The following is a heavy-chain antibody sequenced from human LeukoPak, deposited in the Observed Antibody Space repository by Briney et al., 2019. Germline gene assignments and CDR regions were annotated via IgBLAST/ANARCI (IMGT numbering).Heavy chain of an antibody. CDR2: IYHSGST. CDR3: ARHVPDIVVVPAAIGWFDP. D-gene: IGHD2-2*01. CDR1: GYSISSGYY. V-gene: IGHV4-38-2*01. J-gene: IGHJ5*02. Sequence: PSETLSLTCAVSGYSISSGYYWGWIRQPPGKGLEWIGSIYHSGSTYYNPSLKSRVTISVDTSKNQFSLKLSSVTAADTAVYYCARHVPDIVVVPAAIGWFDPWGQGTLVTVSS.